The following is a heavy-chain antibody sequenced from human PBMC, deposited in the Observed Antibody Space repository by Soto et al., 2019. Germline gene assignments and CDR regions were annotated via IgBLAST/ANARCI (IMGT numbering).Heavy chain of an antibody. V-gene: IGHV1-18*04. CDR3: ARDHFDIVVVPAGYGMDV. CDR2: ISAYNGNT. CDR1: GYTFTSYG. J-gene: IGHJ6*02. D-gene: IGHD2-2*01. Sequence: QVQLVQSGAEVKKPGASVKVSCKASGYTFTSYGIIWVRQAPGQGLEWMGWISAYNGNTNYAQKLQGRVTMTTDTSTSTAYMELRSLRSADTAVYYCARDHFDIVVVPAGYGMDVWGQGTTITVSS.